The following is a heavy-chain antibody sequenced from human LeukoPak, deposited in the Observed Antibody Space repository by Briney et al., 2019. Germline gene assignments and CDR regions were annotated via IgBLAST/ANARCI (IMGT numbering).Heavy chain of an antibody. CDR2: INHSGRT. J-gene: IGHJ4*02. Sequence: PSETLSLTCAVYGGSFSDCYWSWIRQSPGKGLEWIGEINHSGRTNYNSSLKSRVTISVDTSKKQFSLKPSSVTAADTAVYYCARGPGIAAADAVSYWGQGTLVTVSS. CDR1: GGSFSDCY. CDR3: ARGPGIAAADAVSY. D-gene: IGHD6-25*01. V-gene: IGHV4-34*01.